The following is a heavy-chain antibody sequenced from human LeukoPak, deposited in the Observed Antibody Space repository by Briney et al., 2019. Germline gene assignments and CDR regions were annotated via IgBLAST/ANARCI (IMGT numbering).Heavy chain of an antibody. V-gene: IGHV1-69*13. CDR3: ARDTAEGVLTVYALDY. CDR1: GGTFSSYA. Sequence: SVKVSCKASGGTFSSYAISWVRQAPGQGLEWMGGIILIFGTANYAQKFQGRVTITADESTSTAYMELSSLRSEDTAVYYCARDTAEGVLTVYALDYWGQGTLVTVSS. J-gene: IGHJ4*02. CDR2: IILIFGTA. D-gene: IGHD2-8*01.